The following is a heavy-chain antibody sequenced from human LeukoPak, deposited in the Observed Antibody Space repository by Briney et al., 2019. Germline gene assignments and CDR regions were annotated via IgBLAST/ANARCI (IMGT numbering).Heavy chain of an antibody. CDR2: IKSKSDGGTT. CDR1: GSTFTNAW. V-gene: IGHV3-15*01. Sequence: GGSLRLSCAASGSTFTNAWMNWVRQALGKGLEWVGRIKSKSDGGTTDYAAPVKGRFAISRDDPKITLYLQMNSLKTEDTAVYYCAHGLWHYDAFDVWGQGTMVTVSS. J-gene: IGHJ3*01. D-gene: IGHD3-10*01. CDR3: AHGLWHYDAFDV.